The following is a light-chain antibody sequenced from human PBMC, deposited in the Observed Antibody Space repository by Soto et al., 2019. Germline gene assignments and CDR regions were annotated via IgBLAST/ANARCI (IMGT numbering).Light chain of an antibody. CDR3: NSYTSSSSYV. J-gene: IGLJ1*01. CDR2: DVS. Sequence: QSALAQPASVSGSPGQSIIISCTGTSSDVGGYNYVSWYQQHPGKAPKLMIYDVSNRPSGVSSRFSGPKSGNTASLTISGLQAEDEADYYCNSYTSSSSYVFGTGTKVTVL. CDR1: SSDVGGYNY. V-gene: IGLV2-14*01.